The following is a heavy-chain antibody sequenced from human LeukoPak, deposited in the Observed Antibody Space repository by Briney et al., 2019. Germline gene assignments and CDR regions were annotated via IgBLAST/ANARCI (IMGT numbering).Heavy chain of an antibody. D-gene: IGHD4-17*01. CDR2: IKSKIDGGTT. V-gene: IGHV3-15*01. CDR3: TTDQNGAGAFDI. Sequence: AGGSLRFSCAVSGFTLTNAWMSWDRQAPGKGLEWVGRIKSKIDGGTTDYAAPVKGRFTMSREDSKNTLYLQMNSLKTEDTAVYYCTTDQNGAGAFDIWGQGTMVTVSS. CDR1: GFTLTNAW. J-gene: IGHJ3*02.